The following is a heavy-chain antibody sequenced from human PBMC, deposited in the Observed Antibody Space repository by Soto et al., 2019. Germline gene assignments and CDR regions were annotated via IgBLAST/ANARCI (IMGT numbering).Heavy chain of an antibody. V-gene: IGHV1-18*01. D-gene: IGHD3-3*01. CDR1: GYTFTSYG. CDR3: ARSDFWSGYYDYWFDP. Sequence: ASVKVSCTASGYTFTSYGISWVRQAPGQGLEWMGWISAYNGNTNYAQKLQGRVTMTTDTSTSTAYMELRSLRSDDTAVYYCARSDFWSGYYDYWFDPWGQGTLVTVSS. CDR2: ISAYNGNT. J-gene: IGHJ5*02.